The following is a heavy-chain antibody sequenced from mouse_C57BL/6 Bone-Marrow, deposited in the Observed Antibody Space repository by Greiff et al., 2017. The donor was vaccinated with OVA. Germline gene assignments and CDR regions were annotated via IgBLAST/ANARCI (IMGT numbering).Heavy chain of an antibody. Sequence: QVQLQQSGPELVKPGASVKISCTASGYAFSNSWMNWVKQRPGKGLEWIGRIYPGDGDTNYNGKFKGKATLTADKSSNTAYMQLSSLTSEDSAVYFCARRVLRPYWYFDVWGTGTTVTVSS. J-gene: IGHJ1*03. D-gene: IGHD1-2*01. V-gene: IGHV1-82*01. CDR2: IYPGDGDT. CDR1: GYAFSNSW. CDR3: ARRVLRPYWYFDV.